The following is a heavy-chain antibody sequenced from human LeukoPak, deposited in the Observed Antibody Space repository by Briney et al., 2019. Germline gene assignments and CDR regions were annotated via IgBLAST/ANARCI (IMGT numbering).Heavy chain of an antibody. J-gene: IGHJ4*02. CDR1: GVSFSGYY. D-gene: IGHD3-22*01. V-gene: IGHV4-34*01. CDR3: ARGYSGYYFYYFDY. CDR2: INHSGST. Sequence: PSETLSLTCAVYGVSFSGYYWSWIRQPPGKGLEWIGEINHSGSTNYNPSLKSRVTISVDTSKNQFSLKLSSVTAADTAVYYCARGYSGYYFYYFDYWGQGTLVTVSS.